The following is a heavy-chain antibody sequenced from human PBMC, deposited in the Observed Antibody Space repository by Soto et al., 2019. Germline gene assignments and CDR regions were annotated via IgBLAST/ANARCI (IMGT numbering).Heavy chain of an antibody. V-gene: IGHV3-33*01. CDR1: GFTFSNYG. CDR3: ASDLVGASDSYGLDV. CDR2: IWHDGNNK. D-gene: IGHD1-26*01. Sequence: HPGRSLRLSCAASGFTFSNYGMHWVRQAPGEGLEWVAIIWHDGNNKYYADSVRGRFIISRDNSKNRLYLQMNSLRAEDTAVYYCASDLVGASDSYGLDVWGQGTPVTVSS. J-gene: IGHJ6*02.